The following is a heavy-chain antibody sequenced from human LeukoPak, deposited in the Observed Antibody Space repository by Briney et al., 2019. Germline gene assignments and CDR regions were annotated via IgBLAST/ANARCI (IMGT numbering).Heavy chain of an antibody. CDR1: GFTFSNYA. CDR2: ISGSGSTT. J-gene: IGHJ4*02. CDR3: AKPLFDSGSYYNSFFDY. D-gene: IGHD3-10*01. V-gene: IGHV3-23*01. Sequence: GGSLRLSCAASGFTFSNYAMSWVRQAPGKGLEWVSVISGSGSTTYYADSVKGRFTISRDKYKNTLYLQMNSLRAEDTAVYFCAKPLFDSGSYYNSFFDYWGQGTLVTVSS.